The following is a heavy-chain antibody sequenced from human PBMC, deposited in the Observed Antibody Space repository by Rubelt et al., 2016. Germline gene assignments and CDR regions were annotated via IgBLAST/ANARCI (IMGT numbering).Heavy chain of an antibody. CDR1: GGSFSGYY. CDR3: AGGGYGGYYG. J-gene: IGHJ4*02. D-gene: IGHD1-26*01. CDR2: INHSGST. V-gene: IGHV4-34*01. Sequence: QVQLQQWGAGLLKPSETLSLTCAVYGGSFSGYYWSWIRQPPGKGLEWIGEINHSGSTNYNPSLKSRVSISVDTSKNQCSLKLSSVTAADTAVYYCAGGGYGGYYGWGQGTLVTVSS.